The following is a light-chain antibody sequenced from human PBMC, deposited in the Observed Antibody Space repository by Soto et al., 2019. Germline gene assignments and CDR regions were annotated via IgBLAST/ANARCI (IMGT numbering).Light chain of an antibody. J-gene: IGLJ2*01. CDR3: SSYTRSSTRV. V-gene: IGLV2-14*01. CDR1: SSDIGGYNY. CDR2: EVS. Sequence: QSVLTQPASVSGSPGQSITISCTGTSSDIGGYNYVSWYQQHPGKAPKLMIYEVSNRPSGVSNRFSGSKSGHTASLTISGLQAEDEADYYCSSYTRSSTRVFGGGTQLTVL.